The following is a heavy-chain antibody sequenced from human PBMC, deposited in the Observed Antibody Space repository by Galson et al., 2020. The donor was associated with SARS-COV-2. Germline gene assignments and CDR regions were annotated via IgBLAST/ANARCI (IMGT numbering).Heavy chain of an antibody. CDR2: ISRNTEII. D-gene: IGHD3-22*01. CDR1: GFAFSSYD. Sequence: GGSLRLSCAASGFAFSSYDMVWVRQTPEQGLQWISFISRNTEIIYYADSVRDRVTISRDNAESALHLQLSGLRVDDTGLYFCARVGAFDRRGYSAGFYFWGPGALVTVAS. CDR3: ARVGAFDRRGYSAGFYF. V-gene: IGHV3-48*03. J-gene: IGHJ4*02.